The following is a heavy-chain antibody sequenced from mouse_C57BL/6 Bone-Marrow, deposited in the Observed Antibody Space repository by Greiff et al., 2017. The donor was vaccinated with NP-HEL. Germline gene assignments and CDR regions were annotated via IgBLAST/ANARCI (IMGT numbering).Heavy chain of an antibody. V-gene: IGHV1-39*01. D-gene: IGHD1-1*01. Sequence: VQLQQSGPELVKPGASVKISCKASGYSFTDYNMNWVKQSNGKSLEWIGVINPNYGTTSYNQKFKGKATLPVDQSSSTAYMQLNSLTSEDSAGYCGARERMYYGRSSGYFDVWGTGTTVTVSS. CDR2: INPNYGTT. CDR1: GYSFTDYN. CDR3: ARERMYYGRSSGYFDV. J-gene: IGHJ1*03.